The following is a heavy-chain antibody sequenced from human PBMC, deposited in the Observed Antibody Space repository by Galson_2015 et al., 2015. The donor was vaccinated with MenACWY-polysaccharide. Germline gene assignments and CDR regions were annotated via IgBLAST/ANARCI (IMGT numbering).Heavy chain of an antibody. Sequence: SLRLSCAASGIKASGNTFSGSGMHWVRQAPGKGLEWLAVIQYDGSNKVYADSVKGRFSISRDNSKNTLYLEMKSLRADDTAVYYCAREGSRIVFHAFDFWGQGTMVTVSS. V-gene: IGHV3-33*01. J-gene: IGHJ3*01. CDR1: GIKASGNTFSGSG. D-gene: IGHD2-21*01. CDR2: IQYDGSNK. CDR3: AREGSRIVFHAFDF.